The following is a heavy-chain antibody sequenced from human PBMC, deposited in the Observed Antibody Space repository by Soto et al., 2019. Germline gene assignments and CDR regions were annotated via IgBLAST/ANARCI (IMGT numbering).Heavy chain of an antibody. CDR3: ARDRCTSDSCYGRLDD. Sequence: QVQLVQSGAEVKEPGASVKVACKASGYTFTAYYVHWVRQAPGQGLEWMGWINPNSGGTNYAQKFQGEFTMTSDTSISTAYMELSSLRSDDTAVYYCARDRCTSDSCYGRLDDWGQGTLVTVSS. CDR1: GYTFTAYY. D-gene: IGHD2-2*01. V-gene: IGHV1-2*02. CDR2: INPNSGGT. J-gene: IGHJ4*02.